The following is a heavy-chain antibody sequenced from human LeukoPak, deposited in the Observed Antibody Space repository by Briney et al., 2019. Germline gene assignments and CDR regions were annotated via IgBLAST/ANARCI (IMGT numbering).Heavy chain of an antibody. Sequence: PGGSLRLSCAASGFTFSSYGMHWVRQAPGKGLEWVAVISYDGSNKYYADSVKGRFTISRDNSKNTLYLQMNSLRAEDTAVYYCARARYCGGDCYMFNYWGQGTLVTVSS. V-gene: IGHV3-30*19. CDR3: ARARYCGGDCYMFNY. CDR1: GFTFSSYG. D-gene: IGHD2-21*02. CDR2: ISYDGSNK. J-gene: IGHJ4*02.